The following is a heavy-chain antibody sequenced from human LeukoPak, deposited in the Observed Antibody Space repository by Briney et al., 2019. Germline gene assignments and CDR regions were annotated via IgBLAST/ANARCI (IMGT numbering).Heavy chain of an antibody. CDR2: IRYDGSSE. CDR3: AKGVTGTAPTNWFDP. V-gene: IGHV3-30*02. D-gene: IGHD2-21*02. CDR1: GFTFSDYG. J-gene: IGHJ5*02. Sequence: GGSLRLSCVAPGFTFSDYGIHWVRQAPGKGLEWVAFIRYDGSSEYYADSVKGRFTISRDNSKNTLYLQINSLRPEDAAVYYCAKGVTGTAPTNWFDPWGQGTLVTVSS.